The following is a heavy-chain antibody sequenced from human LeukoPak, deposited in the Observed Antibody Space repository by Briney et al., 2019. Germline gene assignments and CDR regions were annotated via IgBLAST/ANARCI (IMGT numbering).Heavy chain of an antibody. CDR3: ASSNYDPYYFDY. CDR2: IYYSGST. D-gene: IGHD3-3*01. CDR1: GGSISSYY. V-gene: IGHV4-59*01. Sequence: SETLSLTCTVSGGSISSYYWSWIRQPPGKGLEWIGYIYYSGSTNYNPSLKSRVTISVDTSKNQFSLKLSSVTAADTAVYYCASSNYDPYYFDYWGQGTPVTVSS. J-gene: IGHJ4*02.